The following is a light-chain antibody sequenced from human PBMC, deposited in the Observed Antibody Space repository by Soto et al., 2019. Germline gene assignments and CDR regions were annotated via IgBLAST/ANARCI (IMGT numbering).Light chain of an antibody. CDR1: SSDVGDYDF. V-gene: IGLV2-14*03. CDR2: DVN. J-gene: IGLJ1*01. CDR3: SSYTTSSTFYV. Sequence: QSALTQPASVSGSPGQSITISCTGTSSDVGDYDFVSWYQQHPGKAPKVIIYDVNNRPSGVSNRFSGSKSGNTASLTISGPQAEDEAEYSCSSYTTSSTFYVFGTGTKLTVL.